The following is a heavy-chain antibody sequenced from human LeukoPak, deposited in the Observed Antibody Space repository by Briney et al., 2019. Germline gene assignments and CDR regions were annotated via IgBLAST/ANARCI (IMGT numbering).Heavy chain of an antibody. D-gene: IGHD6-13*01. CDR3: ARDRPPLSIAALGY. CDR2: VSYDGSNK. CDR1: GFAFSNYG. J-gene: IGHJ4*02. Sequence: GGSLRLSCAASGFAFSNYGVHWVRQAPGKGLEGVALVSYDGSNKFYADSVKGRFTISRDNSKNTLYLQMNSLRAEDTAVYYCARDRPPLSIAALGYWGQGTLVTVSS. V-gene: IGHV3-30*04.